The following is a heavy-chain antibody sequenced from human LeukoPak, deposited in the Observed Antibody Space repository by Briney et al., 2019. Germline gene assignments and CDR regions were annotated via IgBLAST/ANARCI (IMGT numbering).Heavy chain of an antibody. J-gene: IGHJ4*02. D-gene: IGHD3-22*01. V-gene: IGHV3-23*01. CDR1: GFTFNNYA. CDR2: ISGSGGST. Sequence: PGGSLRLSCAASGFTFNNYAMSWVRQAPGKALEWVSAISGSGGSTYYADSVKGRFTISRDNSKNTLYLQMNSLRAEDTALYYCASLDYFDSSDYGDYWGQGTLVTVSS. CDR3: ASLDYFDSSDYGDY.